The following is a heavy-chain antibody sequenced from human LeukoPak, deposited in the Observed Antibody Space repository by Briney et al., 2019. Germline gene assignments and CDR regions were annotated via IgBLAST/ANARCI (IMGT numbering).Heavy chain of an antibody. D-gene: IGHD6-6*01. CDR3: AKGPTYSSSSLFDY. V-gene: IGHV3-9*03. J-gene: IGHJ4*02. CDR1: GFTFHDYA. CDR2: ISWNGGTI. Sequence: GRSLRLSCAASGFTFHDYAMHWVRQAPGKCLEWVSGISWNGGTIDYADSVKGRFTISRDNAKNSLYLQMNSLRPEDMALYYCAKGPTYSSSSLFDYWGQGILVAVSS.